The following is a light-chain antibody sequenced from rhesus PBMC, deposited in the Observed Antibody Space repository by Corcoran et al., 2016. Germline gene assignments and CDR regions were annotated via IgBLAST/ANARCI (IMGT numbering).Light chain of an antibody. Sequence: DIQMTQSPSSLSASVGDRVTITCRASESVHSYLHWYQRKPGKAPNLLIYQTSTLRSGVPPRFSGSGSGTDFTLTISTLQPEDFATYFCQHSNGTPFTFGPGTKLDLK. V-gene: IGKV1-74*01. CDR2: QTS. J-gene: IGKJ3*01. CDR3: QHSNGTPFT. CDR1: ESVHSY.